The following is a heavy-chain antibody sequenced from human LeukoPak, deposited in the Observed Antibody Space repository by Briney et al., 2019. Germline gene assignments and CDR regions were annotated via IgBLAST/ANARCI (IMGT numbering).Heavy chain of an antibody. CDR2: INYNGEIT. J-gene: IGHJ4*02. CDR3: ARGVGYSSSGDY. Sequence: SETLSLTCAVPGGSFSGYLWSWLRQPPGKGLEWVGEINYNGEITNYNPSLKSRVTISVDTSKNQFSLKLSSVTAADTAVYYCARGVGYSSSGDYWGQGTLVTVSS. V-gene: IGHV4-34*01. CDR1: GGSFSGYL. D-gene: IGHD6-13*01.